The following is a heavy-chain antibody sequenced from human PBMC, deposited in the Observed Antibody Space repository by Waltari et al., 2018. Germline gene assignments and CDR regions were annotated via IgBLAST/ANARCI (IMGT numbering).Heavy chain of an antibody. CDR3: ARFGGVLSAYFDY. CDR1: GGSISSSSYY. CDR2: IYYSGST. D-gene: IGHD3-16*01. V-gene: IGHV4-39*07. Sequence: QLQLQESGPGLVKPSETLSLTCPVSGGSISSSSYYWGWLRQPPGKGLEWIGSIYYSGSTYYNPSCKRRVTISGDTSKNQFSLKLSSVTAADTAVYYCARFGGVLSAYFDYWGQGTLVTVSS. J-gene: IGHJ4*02.